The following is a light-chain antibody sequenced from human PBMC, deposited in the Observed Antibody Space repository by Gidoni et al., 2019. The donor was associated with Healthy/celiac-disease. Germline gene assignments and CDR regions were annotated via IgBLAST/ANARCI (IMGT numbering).Light chain of an antibody. CDR2: DAS. CDR3: QQRSSL. CDR1: QSVSSY. V-gene: IGKV3-11*01. Sequence: EIVLTQSPATLSLSPGERATLSCRASQSVSSYLAWYQQKPGQAPRLLIYDASNRATGIPARFSGSGSGTDFTLTISSLEPEDFAVYYCQQRSSLFGPGTKVEIK. J-gene: IGKJ3*01.